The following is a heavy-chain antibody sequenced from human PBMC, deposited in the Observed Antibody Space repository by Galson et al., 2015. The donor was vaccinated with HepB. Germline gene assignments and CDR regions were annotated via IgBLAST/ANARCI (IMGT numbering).Heavy chain of an antibody. V-gene: IGHV4-34*01. CDR2: INHSGST. Sequence: SETLSLTCAAYGGSFGGYYWNWIRQPPGKGLEWIGAINHSGSTNYNPSLKSRVTISVDTSNKQFFLKLTSVTAADTAVFYCARAPYDRPIDYWGQGTLVTVSS. D-gene: IGHD3-22*01. CDR1: GGSFGGYY. J-gene: IGHJ4*02. CDR3: ARAPYDRPIDY.